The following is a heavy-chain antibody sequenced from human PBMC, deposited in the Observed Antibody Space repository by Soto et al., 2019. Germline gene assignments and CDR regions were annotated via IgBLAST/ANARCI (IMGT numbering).Heavy chain of an antibody. V-gene: IGHV1-2*04. CDR3: ARGPPIYYDSSGYYSYLDY. D-gene: IGHD3-22*01. J-gene: IGHJ4*02. CDR2: INPNSGGT. CDR1: GYTFTGYY. Sequence: ASVKVSCKASGYTFTGYYMHWVRQAPGQGLEWMGWINPNSGGTNYAQKFQGWVTMTRDTSISTAYMELSRLRSDDTAVYYCARGPPIYYDSSGYYSYLDYWGQGTLVTVSS.